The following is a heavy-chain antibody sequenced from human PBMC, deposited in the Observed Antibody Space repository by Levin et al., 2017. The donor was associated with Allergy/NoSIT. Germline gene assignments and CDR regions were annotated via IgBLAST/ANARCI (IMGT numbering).Heavy chain of an antibody. Sequence: GESLKISCKGSGYSFPSYWIGWVRQMPGKGLEWMGIIYPGNSDTRYTPSFQGQVTISVDKSISTAYLQWSSLKASDTAMYYCAIRGAAGDSFGYYFDYWGRGTLVTVSS. CDR1: GYSFPSYW. CDR3: AIRGAAGDSFGYYFDY. D-gene: IGHD2-21*02. CDR2: IYPGNSDT. J-gene: IGHJ4*02. V-gene: IGHV5-51*01.